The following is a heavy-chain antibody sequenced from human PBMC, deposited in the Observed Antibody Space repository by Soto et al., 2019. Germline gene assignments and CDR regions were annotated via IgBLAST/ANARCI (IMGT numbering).Heavy chain of an antibody. J-gene: IGHJ4*02. CDR2: INPDGTTT. CDR1: EFTFSHYW. CDR3: TKDTFGDRDS. Sequence: EVHLVESGGGLVQPGGSLRLSCADSEFTFSHYWMHWVRQAPGKGLAWVSRINPDGTTTNYADSVKGRFTISRDNAKNTLYLQLNSLRGEDTAMYYCTKDTFGDRDSWGQGTLVTVSS. D-gene: IGHD4-17*01. V-gene: IGHV3-74*01.